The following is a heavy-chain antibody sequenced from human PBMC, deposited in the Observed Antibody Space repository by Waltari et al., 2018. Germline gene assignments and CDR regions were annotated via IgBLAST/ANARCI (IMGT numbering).Heavy chain of an antibody. CDR2: IYSGGST. V-gene: IGHV3-53*01. D-gene: IGHD3-22*01. CDR1: GFTVSSTY. Sequence: EVQLVESGGGLIQPGGSLRLSCAASGFTVSSTYMSWVRQAPGKGLEWVSVIYSGGSTYYADSVKGRFTISRDNSKNTLYLQMNSLRAEDTAVYYCAREGGDDSSGSEPFDYWGQGTLVTVSS. J-gene: IGHJ4*02. CDR3: AREGGDDSSGSEPFDY.